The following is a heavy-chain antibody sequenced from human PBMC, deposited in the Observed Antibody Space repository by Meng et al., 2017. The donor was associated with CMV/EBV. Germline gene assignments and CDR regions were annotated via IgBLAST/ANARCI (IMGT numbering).Heavy chain of an antibody. Sequence: GESLKISCAASGFTFSNYAMHWVRQAPGKGLVWVSRINSDGSSTSYADSVKGRFTISRDNAKNTLYLQMNSLRAEDTAVYYCARGQQLVYWGQGTLVTVSS. V-gene: IGHV3-74*01. CDR1: GFTFSNYA. J-gene: IGHJ4*02. CDR3: ARGQQLVY. CDR2: INSDGSST. D-gene: IGHD6-13*01.